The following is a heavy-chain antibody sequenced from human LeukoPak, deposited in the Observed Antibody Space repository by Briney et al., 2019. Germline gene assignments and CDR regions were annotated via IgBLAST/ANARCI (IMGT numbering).Heavy chain of an antibody. CDR1: GLNFRAYN. D-gene: IGHD6-25*01. CDR3: ARVYGYSIGGWYAFDY. Sequence: GGSLRLSCITSGLNFRAYNMAWVRQAPGKGLEWLATAPWDGSATEHTDSVRGRFTISRDNAKNSLVLQMNSLRAEDTAVYDCARVYGYSIGGWYAFDYWGQGTLVTVSS. CDR2: APWDGSAT. V-gene: IGHV3-7*04. J-gene: IGHJ4*02.